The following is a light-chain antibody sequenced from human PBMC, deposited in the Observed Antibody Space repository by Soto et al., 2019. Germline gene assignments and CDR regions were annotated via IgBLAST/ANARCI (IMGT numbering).Light chain of an antibody. J-gene: IGKJ5*01. Sequence: EIVLTQSPATLSLSPGERVTLSCRASQSARTYLAWYQQKPGQAPRLLIYDASNRATGIPARFSGSGSGTDFTLTISCLEPEDFAVYYCQQRSNWPITFGQGTRLEIK. CDR3: QQRSNWPIT. CDR2: DAS. V-gene: IGKV3-11*01. CDR1: QSARTY.